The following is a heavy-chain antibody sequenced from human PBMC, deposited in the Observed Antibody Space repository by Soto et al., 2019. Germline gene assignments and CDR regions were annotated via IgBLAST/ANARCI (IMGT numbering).Heavy chain of an antibody. Sequence: QVQLQQWGAGLLKPSETLSLTCAVYGGSFSGYYWSWIRQPPGKGLEWIGEINHSGSTNYNPSLKSRVTKSVDTSKNQFSLKLSSVTAADTAVYYCARAGYCSGGSCPRGLYYFDYWGQGTLVTVSS. J-gene: IGHJ4*02. V-gene: IGHV4-34*01. CDR3: ARAGYCSGGSCPRGLYYFDY. D-gene: IGHD2-15*01. CDR1: GGSFSGYY. CDR2: INHSGST.